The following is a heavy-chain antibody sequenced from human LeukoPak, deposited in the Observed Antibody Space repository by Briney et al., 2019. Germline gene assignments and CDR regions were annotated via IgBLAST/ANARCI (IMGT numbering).Heavy chain of an antibody. V-gene: IGHV1-2*02. D-gene: IGHD6-19*01. CDR2: INPDSGGT. CDR1: GYTFTSYG. Sequence: ASVKVSCKASGYTFTSYGISWVRQAPGQGLEWMGWINPDSGGTKYAQKFQGRVTMTRDTSISTAYMELSRLRSDDTAMYYCARSSGWKYNIDYWGQGTLVTVSS. J-gene: IGHJ4*02. CDR3: ARSSGWKYNIDY.